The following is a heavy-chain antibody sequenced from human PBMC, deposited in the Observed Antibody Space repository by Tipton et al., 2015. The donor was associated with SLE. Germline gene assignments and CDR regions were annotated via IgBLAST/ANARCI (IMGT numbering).Heavy chain of an antibody. J-gene: IGHJ4*02. CDR1: GYTFTNYG. D-gene: IGHD1-14*01. V-gene: IGHV1-18*01. CDR2: ISGYNANT. Sequence: QLVQSGAEVKKPGASVKVSCKASGYTFTNYGISWVRQAPGQGLEWMGWISGYNANTNYTRVTMTTDTSTSPAYMEVTSLRPDDAAMYYCARGPALGTGYFFDYWGQGTLVTVSS. CDR3: ARGPALGTGYFFDY.